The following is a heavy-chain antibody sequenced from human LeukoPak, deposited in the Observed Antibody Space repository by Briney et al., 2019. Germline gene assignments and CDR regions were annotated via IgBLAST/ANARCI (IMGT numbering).Heavy chain of an antibody. J-gene: IGHJ4*02. D-gene: IGHD2-15*01. CDR1: LFTLSSYA. CDR3: AKALSHCSGGSCYSAVDY. V-gene: IGHV3-23*01. Sequence: GGSLRLSCAASLFTLSSYAMNCGPQAPGKGLECVSAISGSAGSTYYADSVKGRFTISRDNSKNTLYLQMNSLSAEDTAVYYCAKALSHCSGGSCYSAVDYWGQGTLVTVSS. CDR2: ISGSAGST.